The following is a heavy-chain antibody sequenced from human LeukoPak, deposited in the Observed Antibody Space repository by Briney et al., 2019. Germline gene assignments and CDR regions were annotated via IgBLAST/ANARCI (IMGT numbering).Heavy chain of an antibody. Sequence: SETLSLTCTVSGGSISSYYWSWIRQPAGKGLEWIGRIYTSGSTNYNPSLKGRVTMSVDTSKNQFSLKLSSVTAANTAVYYCARDRPYDFWSGYYTVFDYWGQGTLVTVSS. V-gene: IGHV4-4*07. CDR3: ARDRPYDFWSGYYTVFDY. CDR1: GGSISSYY. J-gene: IGHJ4*02. D-gene: IGHD3-3*01. CDR2: IYTSGST.